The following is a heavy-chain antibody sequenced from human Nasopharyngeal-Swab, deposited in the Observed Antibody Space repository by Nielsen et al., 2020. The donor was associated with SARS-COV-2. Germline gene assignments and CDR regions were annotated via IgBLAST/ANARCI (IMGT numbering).Heavy chain of an antibody. V-gene: IGHV3-23*01. J-gene: IGHJ6*02. Sequence: GESLKISCAASGFTFSTYDMSWVRQAPGKGLEWVSGISGSGESTHYADSVKGRFTISRDNSKNTVNLQMNSLRAEDTAIYYCAKDRDSGDDSDDYYHYCGMDVWGQGTTVTVSS. CDR2: ISGSGEST. CDR3: AKDRDSGDDSDDYYHYCGMDV. D-gene: IGHD5-12*01. CDR1: GFTFSTYD.